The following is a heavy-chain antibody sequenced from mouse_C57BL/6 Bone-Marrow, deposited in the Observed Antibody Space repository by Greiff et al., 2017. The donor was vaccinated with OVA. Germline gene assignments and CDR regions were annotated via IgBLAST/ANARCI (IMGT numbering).Heavy chain of an antibody. CDR3: TTFYLAGFAY. CDR2: IDPENGDT. J-gene: IGHJ3*01. CDR1: GFNIKDDY. V-gene: IGHV14-4*01. D-gene: IGHD5-1*01. Sequence: EVKVVESGAELVRPGASVKLSCTASGFNIKDDYMHWVKQRPEQGLEWIGWIDPENGDTEYASKFQGKATITADTSSNTAYLQLSSLTSEDTAVYYCTTFYLAGFAYWGQGTLVTVSA.